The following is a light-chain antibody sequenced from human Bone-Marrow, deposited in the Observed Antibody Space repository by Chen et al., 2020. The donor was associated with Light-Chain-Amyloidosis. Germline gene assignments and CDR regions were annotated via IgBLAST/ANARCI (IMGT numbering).Light chain of an antibody. J-gene: IGLJ3*02. CDR3: CSDAGSDTFV. CDR1: SSDIGSYNH. CDR2: EAT. Sequence: QSALTQPASVSASPGQSITISCTGTSSDIGSYNHVSWYQHHPGKAPKVLIYEATKRPSGVSRRFSGSKADNTASLTISGLQAEDEASVYCCSDAGSDTFVFGGGTMLTVL. V-gene: IGLV2-23*02.